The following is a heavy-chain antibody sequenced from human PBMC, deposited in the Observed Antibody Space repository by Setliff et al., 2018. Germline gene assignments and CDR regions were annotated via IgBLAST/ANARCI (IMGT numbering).Heavy chain of an antibody. CDR1: GGSISSYY. CDR2: IYTSGST. V-gene: IGHV4-4*08. Sequence: SETLSLTCTVSGGSISSYYWSWIRQPPWKGLEWIGYIYTSGSTNYNPSLKSRVTISVDTSKNQFSLKLSAVIAADTAVYYCARSRGYKHDSSGYYYDHYYYYYMDVWGKGTPVTVSS. J-gene: IGHJ6*03. D-gene: IGHD3-22*01. CDR3: ARSRGYKHDSSGYYYDHYYYYYMDV.